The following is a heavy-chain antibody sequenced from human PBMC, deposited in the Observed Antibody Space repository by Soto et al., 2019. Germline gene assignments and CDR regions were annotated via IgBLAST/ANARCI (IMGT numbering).Heavy chain of an antibody. V-gene: IGHV4-59*01. CDR3: ARGSRRGFYFDH. CDR1: VGSFSGYY. Sequence: QVQLQESGPGLVKPSETLSLTCSVSVGSFSGYYWCWIRQPPGKGLECIGYVYYTGSTNYSPSLKSRVTISVDTSQNQFSLKLSYVTAADTAVYYCARGSRRGFYFDHWGQGTLVTDSS. D-gene: IGHD3-10*01. CDR2: VYYTGST. J-gene: IGHJ4*02.